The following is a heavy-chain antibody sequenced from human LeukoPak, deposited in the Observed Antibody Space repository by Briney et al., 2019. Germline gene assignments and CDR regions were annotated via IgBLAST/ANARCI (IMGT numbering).Heavy chain of an antibody. J-gene: IGHJ4*02. CDR2: ISGSSSSI. D-gene: IGHD1-26*01. V-gene: IGHV3-48*01. CDR3: ARDLGLDY. CDR1: GFIFSTYS. Sequence: GGSLRLSCAASGFIFSTYSMNWVRQAAGKGLEWGSYISGSSSSIYYADSVKGRFTISRDNAKNSLYLQMNSLRAEDTAVYYCARDLGLDYWGQGTLVTVSS.